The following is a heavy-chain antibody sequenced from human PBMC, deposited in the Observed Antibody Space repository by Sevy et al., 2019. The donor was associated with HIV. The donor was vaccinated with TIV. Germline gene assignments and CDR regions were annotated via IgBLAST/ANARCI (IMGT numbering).Heavy chain of an antibody. CDR2: ISGSGGST. V-gene: IGHV3-23*01. CDR1: GFTFSSYA. J-gene: IGHJ1*01. CDR3: XXXXXXXXXDCSRYFQH. Sequence: GGSLRLSCAASGFTFSSYAMSWVRQAPGKGLEWVSAISGSGGSTYYADSVKGRFTISRDNSKNTLYLQMNSLRAEDXXXXXCXXXXXXXXXDCSRYFQHWGQGTLVTVSS. D-gene: IGHD2-21*02.